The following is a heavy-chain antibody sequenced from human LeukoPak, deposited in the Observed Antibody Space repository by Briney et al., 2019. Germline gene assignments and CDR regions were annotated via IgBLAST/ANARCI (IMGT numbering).Heavy chain of an antibody. J-gene: IGHJ3*02. CDR2: INPNSGGT. CDR1: GYTFTGYY. CDR3: ARVGCSSTSCYAPAFDI. V-gene: IGHV1-2*02. Sequence: ASVKVSCKASGYTFTGYYMHWVRQAPGQGLEWMGWINPNSGGTNYPQKFQGRVTMTRDTSISTAYMELSRLRSDDTAVYYCARVGCSSTSCYAPAFDIWGQGTMVTVSS. D-gene: IGHD2-2*01.